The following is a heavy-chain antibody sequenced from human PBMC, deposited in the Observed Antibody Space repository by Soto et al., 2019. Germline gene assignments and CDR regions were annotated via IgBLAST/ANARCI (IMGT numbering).Heavy chain of an antibody. Sequence: EVLLVESGGGLIQPGGSLRLSCAASGFTVSSNYMSWVRQAPGKGLEWVSVIYSGGSTYYADSVKGRFTISRDNSKNTLYLQMNSQRAEDTAVYYCARDRVESGYPEYFQHWGQGTLVTVSS. V-gene: IGHV3-53*01. CDR3: ARDRVESGYPEYFQH. CDR2: IYSGGST. CDR1: GFTVSSNY. D-gene: IGHD3-22*01. J-gene: IGHJ1*01.